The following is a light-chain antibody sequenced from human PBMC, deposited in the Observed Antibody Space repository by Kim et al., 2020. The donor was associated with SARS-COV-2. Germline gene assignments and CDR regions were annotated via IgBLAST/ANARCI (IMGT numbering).Light chain of an antibody. CDR2: GVF. CDR3: QQYHNWPPYT. J-gene: IGKJ2*01. Sequence: VSPGERAPLSCRASESVSSNLAWYQQKPGQAPRLLIYGVFTRATGIPARFSGSGSGTEFTLTISSLQSEDFAVYYCQQYHNWPPYTFGQGTKLEI. CDR1: ESVSSN. V-gene: IGKV3-15*01.